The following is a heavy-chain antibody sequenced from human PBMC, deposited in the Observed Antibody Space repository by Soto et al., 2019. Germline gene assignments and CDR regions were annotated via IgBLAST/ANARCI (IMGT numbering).Heavy chain of an antibody. V-gene: IGHV4-59*08. D-gene: IGHD4-17*01. CDR2: IYYSGST. CDR3: ARRYGHAFYI. CDR1: GGSISSYY. J-gene: IGHJ3*02. Sequence: QVQLQESGPGLVKPSETLSLTCTVSGGSISSYYWSWIRQPPGKGLEWIGYIYYSGSTNYNPSLKSRVIISVYTSKDQFSLKLSSVTAADTAVYYCARRYGHAFYIWGQGTMVTVSS.